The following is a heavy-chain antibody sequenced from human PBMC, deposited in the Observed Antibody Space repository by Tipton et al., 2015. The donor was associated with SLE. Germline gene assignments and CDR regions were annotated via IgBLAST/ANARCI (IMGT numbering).Heavy chain of an antibody. CDR1: GGSFSSHY. V-gene: IGHV4-59*11. J-gene: IGHJ6*02. D-gene: IGHD6-6*01. Sequence: TLSLTCAVYGGSFSSHYWSWIRQPPGKGLEWIGYIYYSGSTNYNPSLKSRVTISVDTSKNQFSLKLSSVTAADTAVYYCASQQLGEGYYYYYGMDVWGQGTTVTVSS. CDR3: ASQQLGEGYYYYYGMDV. CDR2: IYYSGST.